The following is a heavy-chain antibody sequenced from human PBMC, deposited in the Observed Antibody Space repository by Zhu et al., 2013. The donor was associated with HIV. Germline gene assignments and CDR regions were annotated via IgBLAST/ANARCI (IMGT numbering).Heavy chain of an antibody. CDR1: GGTFSSYA. D-gene: IGHD2-2*01. CDR3: ARSAPLGYCSSTSCYHYYYYGMDV. CDR2: IIPIFGTA. V-gene: IGHV1-69*01. Sequence: QVQLVQSGAEVKKPGSSVKVSCKASGGTFSSYAISWVRQAPGQGLEWMGGIIPIFGTANYAQKFQGRVTITADESTSTAYMELSSLRSEDTAVYYCARSAPLGYCSSTSCYHYYYYGMDVWGQGTTVTVSS. J-gene: IGHJ6*02.